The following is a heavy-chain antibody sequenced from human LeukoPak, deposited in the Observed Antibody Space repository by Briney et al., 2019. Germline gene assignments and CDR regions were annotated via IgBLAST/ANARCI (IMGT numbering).Heavy chain of an antibody. CDR3: AKSIAAAGNYFQH. CDR1: GFTVSSNY. Sequence: GGSLRLSCAASGFTVSSNYMSWVRQAPGKGLEWVSVIYSGGSTYYADSVKGRFTISRDNSKNTLYLQMNSLRAEDTAVYYCAKSIAAAGNYFQHWGQGTLVTVSS. CDR2: IYSGGST. V-gene: IGHV3-53*01. J-gene: IGHJ1*01. D-gene: IGHD6-13*01.